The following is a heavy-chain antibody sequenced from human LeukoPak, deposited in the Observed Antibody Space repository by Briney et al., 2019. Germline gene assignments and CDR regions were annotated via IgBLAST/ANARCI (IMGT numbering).Heavy chain of an antibody. V-gene: IGHV3-15*07. CDR3: AKGTKPVMTIPDY. Sequence: GGSLRLSCAASGFTFSNAWMNWVRQAPGKGLEWVGRIKSKTDGGTIDYAAPVKGRFTISRDNAKNSLFLQMNSLRAEDTAMYYCAKGTKPVMTIPDYWGQGILVTVSS. CDR1: GFTFSNAW. CDR2: IKSKTDGGTI. D-gene: IGHD1/OR15-1a*01. J-gene: IGHJ4*02.